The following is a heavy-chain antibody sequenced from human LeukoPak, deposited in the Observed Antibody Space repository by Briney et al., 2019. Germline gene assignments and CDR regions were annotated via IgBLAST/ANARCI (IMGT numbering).Heavy chain of an antibody. Sequence: GGSLRLSCAASGFTFSSYAMHWVRQAPGKGLEWVAVISYDGSNKYYADSVKGRFTISRDNSKNTLYLQMNSLRAEDTAVYYCARDLFGSKSYSNDMSYGMDVWGQGTTVTVSS. J-gene: IGHJ6*02. D-gene: IGHD3-10*01. V-gene: IGHV3-30-3*01. CDR3: ARDLFGSKSYSNDMSYGMDV. CDR2: ISYDGSNK. CDR1: GFTFSSYA.